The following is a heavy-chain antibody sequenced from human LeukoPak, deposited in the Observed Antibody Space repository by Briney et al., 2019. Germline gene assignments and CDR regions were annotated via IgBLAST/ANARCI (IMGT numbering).Heavy chain of an antibody. D-gene: IGHD4-17*01. CDR1: GFTFSNYG. Sequence: PGGSLRLSCAASGFTFSNYGMNWVRQAPGKGLEWLSYIGTTSSTIYYADSVKGRFTISRDNAKNSLYLQMNSLRDEDTAVYFCARDNYGDYVELFDYWGQGTLVTVSS. J-gene: IGHJ4*02. CDR2: IGTTSSTI. CDR3: ARDNYGDYVELFDY. V-gene: IGHV3-48*02.